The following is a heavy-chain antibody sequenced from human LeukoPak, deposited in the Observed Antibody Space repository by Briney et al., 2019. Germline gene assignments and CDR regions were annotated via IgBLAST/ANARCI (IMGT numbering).Heavy chain of an antibody. CDR2: IWYDGSNK. J-gene: IGHJ6*02. Sequence: GGSLRLSCAASGFTFSSYGMHWVRQAPGKGLEWVAVIWYDGSNKYYADSVKGRFTISRDNSKNTLYLQMNSLGAEDTAVYYCARDLELGDFWSGYPYYYYYGMDVWGQGTTVTVSS. D-gene: IGHD3-3*01. CDR1: GFTFSSYG. V-gene: IGHV3-33*01. CDR3: ARDLELGDFWSGYPYYYYYGMDV.